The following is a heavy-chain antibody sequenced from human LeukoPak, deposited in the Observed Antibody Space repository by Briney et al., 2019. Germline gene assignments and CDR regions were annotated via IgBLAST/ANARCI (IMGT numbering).Heavy chain of an antibody. J-gene: IGHJ4*02. CDR3: ARGGVYSSGSYYLYYFDY. Sequence: QSGGSLRLSCVASGFTFSSYAMDWVRQAPGKGLEWVALISYDGSNKYYADSVKGRFTISRDNSKNTLYLQMNSLRAEDTAVYYCARGGVYSSGSYYLYYFDYWGQGTLVTVSS. CDR1: GFTFSSYA. CDR2: ISYDGSNK. V-gene: IGHV3-30-3*01. D-gene: IGHD6-19*01.